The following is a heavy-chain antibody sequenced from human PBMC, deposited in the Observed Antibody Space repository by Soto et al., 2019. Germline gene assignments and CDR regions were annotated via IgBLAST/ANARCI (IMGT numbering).Heavy chain of an antibody. Sequence: ESGGGLVQPGGSLRLSCAASGLTVRTSYIHWVRQTPRKGLEWVSVIYSDGNTYYPDSLRGRFTISRDNSKNIVHLQMNSLRVEDTAVYYCTRGASGRYPNILDFWGQGTLVTVSS. D-gene: IGHD1-26*01. CDR2: IYSDGNT. CDR1: GLTVRTSY. CDR3: TRGASGRYPNILDF. J-gene: IGHJ4*02. V-gene: IGHV3-66*01.